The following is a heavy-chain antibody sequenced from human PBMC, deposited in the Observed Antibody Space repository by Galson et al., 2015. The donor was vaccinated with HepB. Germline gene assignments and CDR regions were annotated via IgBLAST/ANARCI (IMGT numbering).Heavy chain of an antibody. CDR2: INVGNGNT. J-gene: IGHJ3*02. CDR1: GYTFPRNA. Sequence: SVTVFCKASGYTFPRNAIHWVRQAPGQRLEWMGWINVGNGNTKYSQKLQGSLTITRDISASTAYMELSSLRSEDTGVYYCAREGATGYPHDTLDIWGQGTMVTVSS. D-gene: IGHD5-12*01. CDR3: AREGATGYPHDTLDI. V-gene: IGHV1-3*01.